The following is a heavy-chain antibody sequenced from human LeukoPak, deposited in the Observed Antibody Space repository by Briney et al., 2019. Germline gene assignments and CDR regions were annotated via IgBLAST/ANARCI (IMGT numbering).Heavy chain of an antibody. V-gene: IGHV1-2*02. D-gene: IGHD5-24*01. CDR2: INPNRGGT. CDR1: GYTFTDYY. J-gene: IGHJ5*02. Sequence: GASVKVSCKASGYTFTDYYMHWVRQAPGQGLEWMGWINPNRGGTNYAQKFQGRVTMTRDTSISTAYMELSRLRSDDTAVYYCARTSDFSYNYGTGGFDPWGQGTLVTVSS. CDR3: ARTSDFSYNYGTGGFDP.